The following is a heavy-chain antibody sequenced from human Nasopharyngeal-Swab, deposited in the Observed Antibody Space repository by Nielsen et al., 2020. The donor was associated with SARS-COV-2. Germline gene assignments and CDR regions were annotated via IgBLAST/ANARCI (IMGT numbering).Heavy chain of an antibody. CDR1: GFTFSSYA. CDR2: ISGSGGST. Sequence: RGSLRLSCAASGFTFSSYAMSWVRQAPGKGLEWVSAISGSGGSTYYADSVKGRFTISRDNSKNTLYLQMNSLRAEDTAVYYCAKDNSPFPVHYDFWSGPTYFDYWGQGTLVTVSS. CDR3: AKDNSPFPVHYDFWSGPTYFDY. V-gene: IGHV3-23*01. D-gene: IGHD3-3*01. J-gene: IGHJ4*02.